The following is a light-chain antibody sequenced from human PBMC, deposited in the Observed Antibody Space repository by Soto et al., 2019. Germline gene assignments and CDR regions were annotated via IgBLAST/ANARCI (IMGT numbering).Light chain of an antibody. CDR3: QQYDSSPVT. Sequence: EIVLTQSPGTLSLSPGERATLSCRASQSVSSSYLAWYQQKPGHAPRLLIYGASSRATVIADRFSGSGSGTDFTLTISRLEPEDFAVYYCQQYDSSPVTFGQGTKVEIK. CDR1: QSVSSSY. V-gene: IGKV3-20*01. CDR2: GAS. J-gene: IGKJ1*01.